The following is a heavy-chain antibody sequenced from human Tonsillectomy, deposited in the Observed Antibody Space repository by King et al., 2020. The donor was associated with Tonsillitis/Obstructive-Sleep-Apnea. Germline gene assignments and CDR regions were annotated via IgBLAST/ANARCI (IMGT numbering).Heavy chain of an antibody. Sequence: VQLVESGGGLIQPGGSLRLSCAASGFTVSINFMSWVRQAPGKGLEWVSVIYGGGDTYYTDSVKGRFTISRDTSKNTLYLQMNSLRAEDTAVYYCGYTNYGYYYYMDVWGKGTTVTVSS. D-gene: IGHD4-11*01. CDR3: GYTNYGYYYYMDV. V-gene: IGHV3-53*01. CDR1: GFTVSINF. J-gene: IGHJ6*03. CDR2: IYGGGDT.